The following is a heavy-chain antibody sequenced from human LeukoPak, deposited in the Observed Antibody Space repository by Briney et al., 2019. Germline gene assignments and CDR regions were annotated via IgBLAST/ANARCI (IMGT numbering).Heavy chain of an antibody. CDR2: ISGNGGIT. CDR1: GFTFSTYA. V-gene: IGHV3-64*01. CDR3: AREALYDRPLDY. D-gene: IGHD2/OR15-2a*01. J-gene: IGHJ4*02. Sequence: PGGSLRLSCAASGFTFSTYAMHWVRQAPGKGLEYVSVISGNGGITSYANSVKGRFTISRDNSKNTLYLQMGILRPEDMAVYYCAREALYDRPLDYWGQGTLVTVSS.